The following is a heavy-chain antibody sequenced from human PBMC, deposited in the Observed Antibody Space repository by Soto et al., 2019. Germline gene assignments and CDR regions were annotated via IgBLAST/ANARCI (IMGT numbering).Heavy chain of an antibody. D-gene: IGHD3-10*01. CDR2: INAGNGNT. J-gene: IGHJ6*02. CDR1: GYTFTSYA. CDR3: ARDPYYGSGSYYSYHYGMDV. Sequence: ASVKVSCKASGYTFTSYAMHWVRQAPGQRLEWMGWINAGNGNTKYSQKFQGRVTITRDTSASTAYMELSSLRSEDTAVYYCARDPYYGSGSYYSYHYGMDVWGQGTTVTVSS. V-gene: IGHV1-3*01.